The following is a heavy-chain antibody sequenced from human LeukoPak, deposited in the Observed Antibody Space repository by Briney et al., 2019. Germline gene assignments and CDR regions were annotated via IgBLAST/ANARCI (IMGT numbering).Heavy chain of an antibody. Sequence: GASVKVSCTASGYTFTSYYMHWVRQSPGQGLEWMGIINPSGGSTSYAQKFQGRGTMTRDMSTSTVYMELSSLRSEDTAVYYCARDSLEWSKYWFDPWGQGTLVTVSS. D-gene: IGHD3-3*01. V-gene: IGHV1-46*01. J-gene: IGHJ5*02. CDR1: GYTFTSYY. CDR3: ARDSLEWSKYWFDP. CDR2: INPSGGST.